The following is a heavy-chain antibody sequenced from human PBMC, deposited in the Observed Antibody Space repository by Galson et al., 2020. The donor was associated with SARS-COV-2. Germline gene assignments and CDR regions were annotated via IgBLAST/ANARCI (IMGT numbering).Heavy chain of an antibody. CDR2: ISYDGSNK. Sequence: GESLKISCAASGFTFSSYGMHWVRQAPGKGLEWVAVISYDGSNKYYADSVKGRFTISRDNSKNTLYLQMNSLRAEDTAVYYCAKERQGSLWCGELSDGMDVWGQGTTVTVSS. J-gene: IGHJ6*02. CDR3: AKERQGSLWCGELSDGMDV. V-gene: IGHV3-30*18. D-gene: IGHD3-10*01. CDR1: GFTFSSYG.